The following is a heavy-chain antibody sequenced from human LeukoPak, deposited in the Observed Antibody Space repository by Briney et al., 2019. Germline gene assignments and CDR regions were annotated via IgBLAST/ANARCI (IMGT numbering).Heavy chain of an antibody. V-gene: IGHV1-8*01. CDR2: MNPNSGNT. CDR1: GYTFTSYD. CDR3: AINDNSRRYFQY. D-gene: IGHD1-26*01. Sequence: ASVKVSCKASGYTFTSYDINWVRQATGQGLEWMGWMNPNSGNTGYAQKFQGRVTKTRNTSISTAYMELSSLRSEDTAVYYCAINDNSRRYFQYWGQGTLVTVSS. J-gene: IGHJ1*01.